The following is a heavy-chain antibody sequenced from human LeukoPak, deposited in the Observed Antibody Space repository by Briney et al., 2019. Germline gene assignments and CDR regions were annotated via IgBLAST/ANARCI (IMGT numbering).Heavy chain of an antibody. J-gene: IGHJ4*02. CDR3: ARGKLLWFGELSPYYFDY. V-gene: IGHV4-59*08. Sequence: SETLSLTCTVSGGSISSYYWSWIRQPPGKGLEGSGYIYYSGSTNYNPSLKSRVTISVDTSKNQFSLKLSSVTAADTAVYYCARGKLLWFGELSPYYFDYWGQGTLVTVSS. CDR1: GGSISSYY. CDR2: IYYSGST. D-gene: IGHD3-10*01.